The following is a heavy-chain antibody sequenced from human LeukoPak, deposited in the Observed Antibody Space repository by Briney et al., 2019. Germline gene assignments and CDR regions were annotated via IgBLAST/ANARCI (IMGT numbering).Heavy chain of an antibody. J-gene: IGHJ4*02. CDR2: IYPGDSDT. CDR1: GYSFTSYW. Sequence: GESLKISCKGSGYSFTSYWIGWVRQMPGKGLELMGIIYPGDSDTRYSPSFQGQVTISADKSISTAYLQWSSLKASDTAMYYCARAGDSSGYYYHYWGQGTLVTVSS. CDR3: ARAGDSSGYYYHY. D-gene: IGHD3-22*01. V-gene: IGHV5-51*01.